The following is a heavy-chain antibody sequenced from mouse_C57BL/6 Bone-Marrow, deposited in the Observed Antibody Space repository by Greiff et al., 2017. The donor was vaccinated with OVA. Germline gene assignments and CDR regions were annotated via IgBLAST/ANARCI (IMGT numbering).Heavy chain of an antibody. CDR2: IYPRDGST. D-gene: IGHD1-1*01. J-gene: IGHJ1*03. CDR3: GYGGYFDV. CDR1: GYTFTSYD. V-gene: IGHV1-85*01. Sequence: QVHVKQSGPELVKPGASVKLSCKASGYTFTSYDINWVKQRPGQGLEWIGWIYPRDGSTKYNEKFKGKATLTVDTSSSTAYMELHSLTSEDSAVYFCGYGGYFDVWGTGTTVTVSS.